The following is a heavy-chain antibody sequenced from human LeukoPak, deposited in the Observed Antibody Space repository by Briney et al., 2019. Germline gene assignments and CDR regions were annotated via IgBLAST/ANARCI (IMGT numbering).Heavy chain of an antibody. J-gene: IGHJ5*02. CDR3: AHVSAVVVLRKPHSWFGP. V-gene: IGHV2-5*02. Sequence: SGPTLVKPTETLTLTCTFTGFSLRNTGVGVGWVRQPPGKALEWLALVYWDEDKRYNASLKTRLTITKDNSKNQVVLKMTNMDPADTATYFCAHVSAVVVLRKPHSWFGPWGQGTPVTVSS. D-gene: IGHD3-3*01. CDR1: GFSLRNTGVG. CDR2: VYWDEDK.